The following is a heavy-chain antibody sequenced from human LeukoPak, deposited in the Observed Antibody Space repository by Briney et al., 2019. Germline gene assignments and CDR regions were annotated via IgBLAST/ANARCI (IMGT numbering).Heavy chain of an antibody. CDR1: GFTVSSNY. J-gene: IGHJ4*02. D-gene: IGHD1-26*01. Sequence: GGSLRLSCAASGFTVSSNYMSWVGQAPGKGLEWVSVIYSGGSTYYADSVKGRFTISRDNSKNTLYLQMNSLRAEDTAVYYCARGWELPYYFDYWGQGTLVTVSS. CDR3: ARGWELPYYFDY. V-gene: IGHV3-53*01. CDR2: IYSGGST.